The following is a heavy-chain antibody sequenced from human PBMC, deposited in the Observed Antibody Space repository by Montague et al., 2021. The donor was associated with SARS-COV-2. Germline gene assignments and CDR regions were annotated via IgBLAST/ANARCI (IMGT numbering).Heavy chain of an antibody. V-gene: IGHV4-38-2*02. CDR3: GRGVVGPTVLFLEY. D-gene: IGHD1-26*01. Sequence: SETLSLTCTVSNYSASSGYYWGWIRQFPGKGLEWIGFKFHSGSTYYNPSLQSRVITSVNTSKNQVSLQLRSVIAADTAVYYCGRGVVGPTVLFLEYWGQGILVAVSS. CDR2: KFHSGST. CDR1: NYSASSGYY. J-gene: IGHJ4*02.